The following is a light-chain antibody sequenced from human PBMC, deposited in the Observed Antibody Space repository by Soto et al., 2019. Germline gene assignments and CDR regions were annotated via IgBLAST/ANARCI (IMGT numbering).Light chain of an antibody. J-gene: IGLJ2*01. CDR1: SSNIGAGSD. CDR3: QSYDTSLSGSV. V-gene: IGLV1-40*01. Sequence: QSVLTQTPSVSGAPGQSVTMSCTGSSSNIGAGSDVHWYQHLPGTPPKVVISGNNNRPSGVPDRFSGSKPGTSASLSITGLQAEDEADYYCQSYDTSLSGSVFGGGTKLTVL. CDR2: GNN.